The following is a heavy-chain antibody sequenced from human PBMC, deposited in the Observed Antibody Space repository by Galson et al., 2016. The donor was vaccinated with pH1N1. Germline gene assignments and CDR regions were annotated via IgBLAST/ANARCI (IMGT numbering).Heavy chain of an antibody. D-gene: IGHD2-15*01. J-gene: IGHJ4*02. Sequence: SLRLSCAASGFTFTTYWMSWVRQAPGKGLEWVANIKQDGSEKYYVDSVKGRFTISRDNAKNSLYLQMNGLRVEDTAVYYCARKGLPDNWGQGILVTVSS. CDR2: IKQDGSEK. CDR1: GFTFTTYW. CDR3: ARKGLPDN. V-gene: IGHV3-7*02.